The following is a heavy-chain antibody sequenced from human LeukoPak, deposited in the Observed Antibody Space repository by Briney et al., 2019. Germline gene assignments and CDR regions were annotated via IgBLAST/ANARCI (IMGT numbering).Heavy chain of an antibody. CDR3: ARVEYSSSSGYYFDY. V-gene: IGHV3-21*01. CDR2: ISSSSSYI. CDR1: GFTFSSYS. Sequence: GGPLRLSCAASGFTFSSYSMNWVRQAPGKGLEWVSSISSSSSYIYYADSVKGRFTISRDNAKNSLYLQMHSLRAEDTAVYYCARVEYSSSSGYYFDYWGQGTLVTVSS. J-gene: IGHJ4*02. D-gene: IGHD6-6*01.